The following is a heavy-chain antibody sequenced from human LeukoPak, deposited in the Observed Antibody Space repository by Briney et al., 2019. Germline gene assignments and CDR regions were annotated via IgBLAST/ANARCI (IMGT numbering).Heavy chain of an antibody. CDR3: AKDIAYYYDSSGRGAFDI. Sequence: GGPLRLSCAASGFTFSSYGMRWVRQAPGKRLEWGAFIRYDGSNKYYADSVKGRFTTSRDTSKNTLYLKMHRLSAEDTAVYYCAKDIAYYYDSSGRGAFDIWGQGTIVTVSS. CDR1: GFTFSSYG. J-gene: IGHJ3*02. CDR2: IRYDGSNK. V-gene: IGHV3-30*02. D-gene: IGHD3-22*01.